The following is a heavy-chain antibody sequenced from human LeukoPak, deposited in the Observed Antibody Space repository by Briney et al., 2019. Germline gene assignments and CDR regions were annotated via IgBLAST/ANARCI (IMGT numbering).Heavy chain of an antibody. V-gene: IGHV1-24*01. J-gene: IGHJ4*02. D-gene: IGHD3-10*01. Sequence: ASVKVSCKVSGYTLTELSMHWVRQAPGKGLEWMGGFDPEDGETIYAQKFQGRVTMTEDTSTDTAYMELSSLRSEDTAVYYCATAPMVREVPDYWGQGTLITVSS. CDR1: GYTLTELS. CDR2: FDPEDGET. CDR3: ATAPMVREVPDY.